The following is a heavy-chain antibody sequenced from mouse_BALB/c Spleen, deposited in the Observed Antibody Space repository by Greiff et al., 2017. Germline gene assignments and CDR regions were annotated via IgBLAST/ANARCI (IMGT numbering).Heavy chain of an antibody. J-gene: IGHJ4*01. V-gene: IGHV5-17*02. CDR3: ARYYYGSRLYAMDY. Sequence: EVKVVESGGGLVQPGGSRKLSCAASGFTFSSFGMHWVRQAPEKGLEWVAYISSGSSTIYYADTVKGRFTISRDNPKNTLFLQMTSLRSEDTAMYYCARYYYGSRLYAMDYWGQGTSVTVSS. D-gene: IGHD1-1*01. CDR1: GFTFSSFG. CDR2: ISSGSSTI.